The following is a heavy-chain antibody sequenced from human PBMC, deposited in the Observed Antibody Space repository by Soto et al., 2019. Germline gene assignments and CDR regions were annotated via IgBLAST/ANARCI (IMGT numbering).Heavy chain of an antibody. V-gene: IGHV6-1*01. CDR3: ERGVGRLGVVFYYYYGRDV. D-gene: IGHD2-15*01. Sequence: SQTLSLTCVISGDSVSSNSAAWNWIRQSPSRGLEWLGRTYYRSKWYNDYAVSVKSRITINPDTSKNQFSLQLNSVTPEDTAVYYCERGVGRLGVVFYYYYGRDVGGQGTTVTVSS. CDR2: TYYRSKWYN. J-gene: IGHJ6*02. CDR1: GDSVSSNSAA.